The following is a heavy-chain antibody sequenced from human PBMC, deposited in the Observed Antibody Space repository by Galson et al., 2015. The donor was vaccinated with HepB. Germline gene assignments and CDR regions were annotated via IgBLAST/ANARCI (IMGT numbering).Heavy chain of an antibody. CDR1: GFTFSSYG. V-gene: IGHV3-33*01. CDR2: IWYDGSNK. J-gene: IGHJ3*02. CDR3: AAPLWPYDYVWGSYRQYDAFDI. Sequence: SLRLSCAASGFTFSSYGMHWVRQAPGKGLEWVAVIWYDGSNKYYADSVKGRFTIPRDNSKNTLYLRMNSLRAEDTAVYYCAAPLWPYDYVWGSYRQYDAFDIWGQGTMVTVPS. D-gene: IGHD3-16*02.